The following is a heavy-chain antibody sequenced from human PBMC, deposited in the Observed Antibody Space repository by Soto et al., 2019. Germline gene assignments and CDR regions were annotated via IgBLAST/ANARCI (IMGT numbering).Heavy chain of an antibody. CDR3: ARDGEYFSDSVGYYKGNWFDP. CDR1: GYSISSGYY. Sequence: LSLTCAVSGYSISSGYYWGWIRQPPGKGLEWIGSIYHSGSTYYNPSLKSRVTISVDTSKNQFSLKLSAVPAAGTAVYYCARDGEYFSDSVGYYKGNWFDPWRQGTLVTVSS. V-gene: IGHV4-38-2*02. CDR2: IYHSGST. D-gene: IGHD3-22*01. J-gene: IGHJ5*02.